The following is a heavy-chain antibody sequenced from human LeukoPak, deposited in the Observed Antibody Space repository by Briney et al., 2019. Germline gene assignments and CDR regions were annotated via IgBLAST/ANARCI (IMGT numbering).Heavy chain of an antibody. D-gene: IGHD3-10*01. J-gene: IGHJ4*02. Sequence: TPSETLSLTCTASGGSISSYYWSWIRQPPGKGLEWIGYIYYSRSTNYNPSLKGRVTISVDTSKNQFSLKLSSVTAADTAVYYCAREELERNFDYWGQGTLVTVSS. V-gene: IGHV4-59*01. CDR1: GGSISSYY. CDR2: IYYSRST. CDR3: AREELERNFDY.